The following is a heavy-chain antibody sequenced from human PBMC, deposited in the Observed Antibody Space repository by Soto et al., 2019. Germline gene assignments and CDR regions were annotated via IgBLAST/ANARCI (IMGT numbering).Heavy chain of an antibody. D-gene: IGHD1-26*01. CDR2: INPSGGST. V-gene: IGHV1-46*01. Sequence: ASVKVSCKASGYTFTSYYLHWVRQAPGHGLEWMGIINPSGGSTSYAQKFQERVTITRDMSTCTAYIELSSLRSKDRPVYYFAEDSGRYGGFDPRSQGSLVTVSS. CDR1: GYTFTSYY. J-gene: IGHJ5*02. CDR3: AEDSGRYGGFDP.